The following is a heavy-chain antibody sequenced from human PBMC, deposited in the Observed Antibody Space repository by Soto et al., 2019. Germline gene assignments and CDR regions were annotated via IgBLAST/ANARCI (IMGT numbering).Heavy chain of an antibody. CDR2: IYYSGST. CDR1: GGSISSYY. V-gene: IGHV4-59*01. D-gene: IGHD3-10*01. J-gene: IGHJ6*03. CDR3: ARGRGFGELLFPRYYYYMDV. Sequence: QVQLQESGPGLVKPSETLSLTCTVSGGSISSYYWSWIRQPPGKGLEWIGYIYYSGSTNYNPSLKSRVTISVYKSKNQFSLKLSSVTAADTAVYYCARGRGFGELLFPRYYYYMDVWGKGTTVTVSS.